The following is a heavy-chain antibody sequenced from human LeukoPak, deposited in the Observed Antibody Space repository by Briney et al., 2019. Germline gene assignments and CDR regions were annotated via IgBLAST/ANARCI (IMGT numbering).Heavy chain of an antibody. V-gene: IGHV4-4*07. CDR1: GGSISNYY. D-gene: IGHD4-11*01. CDR3: ARRCARSYSNYLDY. Sequence: KTSETLSLTCYVSGGSISNYYWTWIRQPAGKGLEWIGRIYTNGNTNYNPSLKSRVTMSVDTSTNQFSLKLRSVTAADTAVYYCARRCARSYSNYLDYWDQGTLVTVSS. J-gene: IGHJ4*02. CDR2: IYTNGNT.